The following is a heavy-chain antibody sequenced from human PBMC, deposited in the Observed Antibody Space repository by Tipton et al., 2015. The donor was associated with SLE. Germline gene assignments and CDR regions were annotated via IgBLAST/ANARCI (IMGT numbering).Heavy chain of an antibody. CDR1: GGSISSNSHR. CDR2: AFYTGST. J-gene: IGHJ4*02. CDR3: ARSAGYGSNWAHFDY. D-gene: IGHD6-13*01. Sequence: TLSLTCTVSGGSISSNSHRWGWIRQTPGKGLEWIGSAFYTGSTYYNPSLKSRVTISVDTSKNQFSLKLSSVTAADTAVYYCARSAGYGSNWAHFDYWGQGTLVTVSS. V-gene: IGHV4-39*07.